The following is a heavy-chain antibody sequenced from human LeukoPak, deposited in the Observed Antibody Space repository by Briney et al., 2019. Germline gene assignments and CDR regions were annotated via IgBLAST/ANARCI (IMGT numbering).Heavy chain of an antibody. D-gene: IGHD6-19*01. CDR3: ARDPYSRGWYKDAFDI. Sequence: GESLRLSCAASGFTFSSYSMNWVRQAPGKGLEWVSSISGSSSYINYADSVKGRFTISRDNAQNSLFLQLNSLRAEDTAVYYCARDPYSRGWYKDAFDIWRQGTMVTVSS. J-gene: IGHJ3*02. CDR1: GFTFSSYS. CDR2: ISGSSSYI. V-gene: IGHV3-21*01.